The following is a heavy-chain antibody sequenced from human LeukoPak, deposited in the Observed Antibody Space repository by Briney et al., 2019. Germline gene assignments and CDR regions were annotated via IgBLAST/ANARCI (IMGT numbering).Heavy chain of an antibody. V-gene: IGHV4-61*02. CDR1: GDSITSSYH. J-gene: IGHJ4*02. D-gene: IGHD1-26*01. CDR3: ARGPLYYGGNYLYFFDS. Sequence: SQTLSLTCIVSGDSITSSYHWNWIRQSAGKGLGWIGRIYTTSGSTDYNPSLKSRVTISVDTSKNQFSLNLRSVTAPDTAVYYCARGPLYYGGNYLYFFDSWGQGTLVTVSS. CDR2: IYTTSGST.